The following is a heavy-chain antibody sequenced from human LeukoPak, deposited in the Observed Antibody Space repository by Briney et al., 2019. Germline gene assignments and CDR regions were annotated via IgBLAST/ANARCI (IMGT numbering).Heavy chain of an antibody. D-gene: IGHD2-15*01. CDR3: ARALGYLFD. V-gene: IGHV3-48*03. Sequence: GGSLRLSCAVSGLTFSNFKMNWVRQAPGKGLEWVSYISDSGRTTFYADSVKGRFTISRDNAKNSLYLQMSSLRVEDTAVYYCARALGYLFDWGQGTLVTVSS. CDR2: ISDSGRTT. CDR1: GLTFSNFK. J-gene: IGHJ4*02.